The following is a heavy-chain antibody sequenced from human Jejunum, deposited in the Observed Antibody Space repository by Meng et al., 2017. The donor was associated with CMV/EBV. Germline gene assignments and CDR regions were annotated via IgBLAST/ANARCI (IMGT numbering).Heavy chain of an antibody. D-gene: IGHD3-9*01. CDR2: VYFGAST. Sequence: SIGPRGYYWVWIRQPPGQGLEWIGSVYFGASTCCHPSLKSRTTISVDTAKNQFSLRLDSVAAADTAVYYCARHAYIGWSGPWFDPWGQGTLVTVSS. J-gene: IGHJ5*02. CDR3: ARHAYIGWSGPWFDP. CDR1: SIGPRGYY. V-gene: IGHV4-39*01.